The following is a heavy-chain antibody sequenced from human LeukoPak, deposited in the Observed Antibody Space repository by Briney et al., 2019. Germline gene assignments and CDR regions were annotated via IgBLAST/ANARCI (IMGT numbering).Heavy chain of an antibody. CDR2: IWYDGSNK. CDR1: GFTFSSYG. D-gene: IGHD3-3*01. Sequence: GRSLRLSCAASGFTFSSYGMHWVRQAPGKGLEWVAVIWYDGSNKYYADSVKGRFTISRDNSKNTLYLQMNSLRAEDTAVYYCARAAVWSGYYLDYWGQGTLVTVSS. J-gene: IGHJ4*02. V-gene: IGHV3-33*01. CDR3: ARAAVWSGYYLDY.